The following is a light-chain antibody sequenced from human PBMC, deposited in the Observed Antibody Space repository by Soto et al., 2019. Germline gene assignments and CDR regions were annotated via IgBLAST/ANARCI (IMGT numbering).Light chain of an antibody. CDR3: QLERR. CDR2: DAT. J-gene: IGKJ1*01. V-gene: IGKV3-11*01. Sequence: EIVLTQSPATLSLSPGERATLSCRASQSVSSYLAWYQQKPGQAPRLLIYDATNQATGIPARFSGSGSVTDFSLYNSSQEPDNSKVYYCQLERRFRQATKTEI. CDR1: QSVSSY.